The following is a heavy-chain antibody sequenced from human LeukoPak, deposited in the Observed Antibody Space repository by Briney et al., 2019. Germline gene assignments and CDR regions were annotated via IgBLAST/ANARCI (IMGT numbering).Heavy chain of an antibody. D-gene: IGHD6-19*01. CDR1: GGTFSSYA. CDR2: ISAYNGNT. Sequence: ASVKVSCKASGGTFSSYAISWVRQAPGQGLEWMGWISAYNGNTNYAQKLQGRVTMTTDTSTSTAYMELRSLRSDDTAVYYCARDPDLYSSGWYYFDYWGQGTLVTVSS. CDR3: ARDPDLYSSGWYYFDY. J-gene: IGHJ4*02. V-gene: IGHV1-18*01.